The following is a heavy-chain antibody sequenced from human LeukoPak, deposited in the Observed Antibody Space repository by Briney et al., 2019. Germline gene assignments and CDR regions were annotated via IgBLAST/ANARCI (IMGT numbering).Heavy chain of an antibody. J-gene: IGHJ4*02. CDR2: ISGSGGST. Sequence: PGGSLRLSCAASGFTFSSYAMSWVRQAPGKGLEWVSAISGSGGSTYYADSVKGRFTISRDNSKNTLYLQMNSLRAEDTAVYYCAKDSDYGSGSFNFDYWGQGTLVTVSS. V-gene: IGHV3-23*01. CDR3: AKDSDYGSGSFNFDY. CDR1: GFTFSSYA. D-gene: IGHD3-10*01.